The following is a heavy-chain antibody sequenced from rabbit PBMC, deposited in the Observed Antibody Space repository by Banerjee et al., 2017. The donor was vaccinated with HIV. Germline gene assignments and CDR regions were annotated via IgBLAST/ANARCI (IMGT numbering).Heavy chain of an antibody. J-gene: IGHJ4*01. V-gene: IGHV1S45*01. Sequence: QEQLEESGGDLVKPGASLTLTCTASGFTLSSYWICWVRQAPGKGLEWIACINTNSGNAVYASWAKGRFTISKTSSTTVTLQMTSLTAADTATYFCARDLAGVSGWNFNFWGPGTLVTVS. CDR2: INTNSGNA. CDR3: ARDLAGVSGWNFNF. CDR1: GFTLSSYW. D-gene: IGHD1-1*01.